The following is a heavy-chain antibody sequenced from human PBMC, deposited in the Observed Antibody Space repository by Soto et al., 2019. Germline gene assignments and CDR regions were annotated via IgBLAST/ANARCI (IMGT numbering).Heavy chain of an antibody. J-gene: IGHJ6*02. D-gene: IGHD6-19*01. CDR3: AKEQYSSGWDYYYYGMDV. V-gene: IGHV3-23*01. CDR2: ISGSGGST. Sequence: GGSLRLSCAASGFTFSSYAMSWVRQAPGKGLEWVSAISGSGGSTYYADSVKGRFTISRDNSKNTLYLQMNSLRAEDTAVYYCAKEQYSSGWDYYYYGMDVWGQGTTVTVSS. CDR1: GFTFSSYA.